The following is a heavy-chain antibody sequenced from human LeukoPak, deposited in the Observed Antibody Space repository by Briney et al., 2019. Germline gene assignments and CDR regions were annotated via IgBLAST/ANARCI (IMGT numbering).Heavy chain of an antibody. D-gene: IGHD2-15*01. Sequence: GGSLRLSCAVSGFAFSSLAMHWVRQAPGKGLEWVAFISYDGNNQYYADSVKGRFTISRDNSKNTLYRQMNNLGAEDRAIYYCARVGSRYCNGANCYDGLWGQGTLVSVSS. CDR1: GFAFSSLA. V-gene: IGHV3-30-3*01. CDR3: ARVGSRYCNGANCYDGL. J-gene: IGHJ4*02. CDR2: ISYDGNNQ.